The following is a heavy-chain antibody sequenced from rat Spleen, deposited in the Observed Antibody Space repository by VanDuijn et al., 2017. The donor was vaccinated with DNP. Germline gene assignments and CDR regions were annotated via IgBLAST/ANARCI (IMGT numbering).Heavy chain of an antibody. CDR3: ARSIRGTWIAY. D-gene: IGHD4-3*01. CDR1: GYTFTTYY. J-gene: IGHJ3*01. Sequence: QVQLQQSGAELAKPGSSVMISCRASGYTFTTYYIGWIKQTTRQGLEFIGYVNTGSGRTNYNEKFKGKATLTVDKSSSTAFMQLSSLAPDDSAVYYCARSIRGTWIAYWGQGTLVTVSS. V-gene: IGHV1-43*01. CDR2: VNTGSGRT.